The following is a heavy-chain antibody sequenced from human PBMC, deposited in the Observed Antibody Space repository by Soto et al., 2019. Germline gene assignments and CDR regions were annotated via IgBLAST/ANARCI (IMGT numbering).Heavy chain of an antibody. Sequence: SETLSLTCVVSGGSITIGGDSWSWIRQPPGKGLEWIGNIHHSVGTHRNPSLKSRVTMSIDRSKNQFSLTMTSVTAADTAVYYCARDYSGSGRFDHWGQGTLVTVSS. D-gene: IGHD3-10*01. CDR3: ARDYSGSGRFDH. CDR1: GGSITIGGDS. V-gene: IGHV4-30-2*01. CDR2: IHHSVGT. J-gene: IGHJ4*02.